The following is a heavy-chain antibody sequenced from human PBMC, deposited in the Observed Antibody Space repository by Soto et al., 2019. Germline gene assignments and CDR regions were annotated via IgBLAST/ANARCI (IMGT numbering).Heavy chain of an antibody. V-gene: IGHV3-11*01. CDR1: GFTFSDYY. Sequence: GSLRLSCAASGFTFSDYYMSWIRQAPGKGLEWVSYISSSGSTTYYADSVKGRFTISRDNAKNSLYLHMNSLRAEDTAVYYCARDRPSRYGSGSYYPLAPWGQGTLVTVSS. D-gene: IGHD3-10*01. J-gene: IGHJ5*02. CDR2: ISSSGSTT. CDR3: ARDRPSRYGSGSYYPLAP.